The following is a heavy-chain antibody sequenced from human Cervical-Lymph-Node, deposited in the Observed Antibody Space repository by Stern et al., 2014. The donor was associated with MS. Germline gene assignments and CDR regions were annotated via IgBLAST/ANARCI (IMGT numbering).Heavy chain of an antibody. J-gene: IGHJ4*02. CDR3: ARGATINDFDF. V-gene: IGHV4-31*03. CDR2: IDSTGSP. Sequence: QLQESGPGLVKPSQTVSLTCTVSGASVSSSGYYWSWIRQHPGKGLECIGYIDSTGSPYYNPPLKSRVTISLDTSKNRFSLRLSSVTAADTAVYFCARGATINDFDFWGQGTLVTVSS. CDR1: GASVSSSGYY. D-gene: IGHD5-12*01.